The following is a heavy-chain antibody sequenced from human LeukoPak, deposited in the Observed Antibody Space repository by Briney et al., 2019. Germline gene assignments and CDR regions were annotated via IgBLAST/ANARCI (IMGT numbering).Heavy chain of an antibody. CDR1: GFTFSSYS. J-gene: IGHJ2*01. V-gene: IGHV3-21*01. CDR3: ARGSRITIFGVVRHWYFDL. Sequence: PGGSLRISCAASGFTFSSYSMNWVRQAPGKGLEWVSSISSSSSYIYYADSVKGRFTISRDNAKNSLYLQMNSLRAEDTAVYYCARGSRITIFGVVRHWYFDLWGRGTLVTVSS. CDR2: ISSSSSYI. D-gene: IGHD3-3*01.